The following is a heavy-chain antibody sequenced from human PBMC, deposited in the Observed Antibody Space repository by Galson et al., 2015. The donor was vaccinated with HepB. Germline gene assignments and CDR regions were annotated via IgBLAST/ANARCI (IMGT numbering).Heavy chain of an antibody. Sequence: CAISGDSVSSNSAAWNWIRQSPSRGLEWLGRTYYRSKWYNDYAVSVKSRITINPDTSKNQFSLQLNSVTPEDTAVYYCALSIVGASGGGFDYWGQGTLVTVSS. CDR1: GDSVSSNSAA. CDR2: TYYRSKWYN. V-gene: IGHV6-1*01. J-gene: IGHJ4*02. CDR3: ALSIVGASGGGFDY. D-gene: IGHD1-26*01.